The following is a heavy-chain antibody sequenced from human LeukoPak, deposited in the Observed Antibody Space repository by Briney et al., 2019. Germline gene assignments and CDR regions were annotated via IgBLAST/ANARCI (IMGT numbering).Heavy chain of an antibody. J-gene: IGHJ6*03. CDR2: IIPIFGTA. D-gene: IGHD3-3*01. Sequence: GSSVKVSCKAAGGTFSSYATSWARHAPGQGLEWMGGIIPIFGTANYAQKFQGRVTITTDESTRTSYMELSILRSEDTAVNYCARSGEPDFWSGYYTIYYYYYMDVWGKGTTVTVSS. CDR1: GGTFSSYA. CDR3: ARSGEPDFWSGYYTIYYYYYMDV. V-gene: IGHV1-69*05.